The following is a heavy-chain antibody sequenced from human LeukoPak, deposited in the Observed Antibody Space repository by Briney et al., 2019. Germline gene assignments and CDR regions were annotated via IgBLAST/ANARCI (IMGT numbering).Heavy chain of an antibody. V-gene: IGHV3-11*04. CDR3: AKDGSTSDFDY. D-gene: IGHD2-2*01. J-gene: IGHJ4*02. CDR2: ISSSGSTI. CDR1: GFTFSDYY. Sequence: PGGSLRLSCAASGFTFSDYYMSWIRQAPGKGLEWVSYISSSGSTIYYADSVKGRFTISRDNSKNTLYLQMNSLRAEDTAVYYCAKDGSTSDFDYWGQGTLVTVSS.